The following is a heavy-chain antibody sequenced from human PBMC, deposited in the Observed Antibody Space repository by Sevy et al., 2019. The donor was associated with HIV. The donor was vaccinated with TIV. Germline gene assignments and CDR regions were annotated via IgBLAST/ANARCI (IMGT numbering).Heavy chain of an antibody. CDR2: ISYGGSNK. J-gene: IGHJ4*02. V-gene: IGHV3-30*04. CDR1: GFTFSSYA. Sequence: GGSLRLSCAASGFTFSSYAMHWVRQAPGKGLEWVAVISYGGSNKYYADSVKGRFTISRDNSKNTLYLQMNSLRAEDTAVYYCAEGEQGYWGQGTLVTVSS. CDR3: AEGEQGY. D-gene: IGHD1-26*01.